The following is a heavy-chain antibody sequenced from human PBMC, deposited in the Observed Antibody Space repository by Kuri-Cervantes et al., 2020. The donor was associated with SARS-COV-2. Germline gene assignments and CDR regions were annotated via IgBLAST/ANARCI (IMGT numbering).Heavy chain of an antibody. D-gene: IGHD1-14*01. CDR2: ISGSGGST. CDR3: AKGGNRDNWFDP. Sequence: GESLKISCAASGFTFSSYAMSWVRQAPGKGLEWVSAISGSGGSTYYADSVKGRFTISRDNSKNTLYPQMNSLRAEDTAVYYCAKGGNRDNWFDPWGQGTLVTGSS. CDR1: GFTFSSYA. V-gene: IGHV3-23*01. J-gene: IGHJ5*02.